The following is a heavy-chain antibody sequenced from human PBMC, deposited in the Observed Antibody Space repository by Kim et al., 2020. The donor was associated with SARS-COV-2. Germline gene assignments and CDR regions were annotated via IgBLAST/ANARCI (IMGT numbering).Heavy chain of an antibody. V-gene: IGHV3-21*01. D-gene: IGHD6-13*01. CDR3: ARAIAAAAALDH. Sequence: YYANSVKGRFTISRDNAKNSLYLQMNSLRAEDTAVYYCARAIAAAAALDHWGQGTLVTVSS. J-gene: IGHJ4*02.